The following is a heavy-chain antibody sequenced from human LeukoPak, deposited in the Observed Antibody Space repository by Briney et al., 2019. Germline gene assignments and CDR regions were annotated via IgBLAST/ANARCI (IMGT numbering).Heavy chain of an antibody. CDR1: GYTFTSYD. Sequence: ASVKVSCKASGYTFTSYDINWVRQATGQGLEWMGWMNPNSGNTGYAQKFQGRVTMTRNTSISTAYMELSSLRSEDTAVDYCARDKRVAVAGTYIYYYYMDVWGNGTTVTISS. V-gene: IGHV1-8*01. D-gene: IGHD6-19*01. CDR3: ARDKRVAVAGTYIYYYYMDV. J-gene: IGHJ6*03. CDR2: MNPNSGNT.